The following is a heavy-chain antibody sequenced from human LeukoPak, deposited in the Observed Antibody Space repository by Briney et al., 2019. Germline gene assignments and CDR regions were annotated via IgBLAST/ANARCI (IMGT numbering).Heavy chain of an antibody. J-gene: IGHJ6*03. CDR3: ASLRRRSSGYKKDYYYMDV. CDR1: GGSFSGYY. CDR2: INHRGST. V-gene: IGHV4-34*01. Sequence: SETLSLTCAVYGGSFSGYYWSWIRQPPGKGLEWIGEINHRGSTNYNPALKSRVTISVDTSKNKFSLKLSSVTAADTAVYNCASLRRRSSGYKKDYYYMDVWGKGTTVTVSS. D-gene: IGHD3-22*01.